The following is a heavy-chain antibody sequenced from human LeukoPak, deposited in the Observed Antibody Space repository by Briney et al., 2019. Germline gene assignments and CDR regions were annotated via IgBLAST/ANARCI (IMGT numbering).Heavy chain of an antibody. D-gene: IGHD6-13*01. CDR3: ARDRVGQQLVGRNYYYYYMDV. CDR1: GGSLSSYY. Sequence: SETLSLTCTVSGGSLSSYYWSWIRQPPGKGLEWIGYIYYSGSTNYNPSLKSRVTISVDTSKNQFSLKLSSVTAADTAVYYCARDRVGQQLVGRNYYYYYMDVWGKGTTVTISS. V-gene: IGHV4-59*01. CDR2: IYYSGST. J-gene: IGHJ6*03.